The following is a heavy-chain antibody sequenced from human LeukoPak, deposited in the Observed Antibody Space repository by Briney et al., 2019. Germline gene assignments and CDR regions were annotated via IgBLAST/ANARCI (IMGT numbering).Heavy chain of an antibody. CDR3: ARWGWSERGYYYGMDV. CDR2: MNPNSCNT. D-gene: IGHD6-19*01. CDR1: GYTFTSYD. J-gene: IGHJ6*02. Sequence: ASVKVSCKASGYTFTSYDINWVRQATGQGLEWMGWMNPNSCNTGYAHKFQGRVNMARNTSISTAYMELSSLRSEDTAVYYCARWGWSERGYYYGMDVWGQGTTVTVSS. V-gene: IGHV1-8*01.